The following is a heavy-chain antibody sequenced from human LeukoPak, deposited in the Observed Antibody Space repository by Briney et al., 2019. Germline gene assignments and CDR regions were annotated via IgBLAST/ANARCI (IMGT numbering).Heavy chain of an antibody. Sequence: GGSLRLSCAASGVTFNNYAMNWVRQAPGKGLEWVSSISESGGTTDYADSVKGRFTISRDNSKNTLYLQMNSLRAEDTAVYYCARQWLVNGWGQGTLVTVSS. CDR3: ARQWLVNG. J-gene: IGHJ4*02. D-gene: IGHD6-19*01. V-gene: IGHV3-23*01. CDR1: GVTFNNYA. CDR2: ISESGGTT.